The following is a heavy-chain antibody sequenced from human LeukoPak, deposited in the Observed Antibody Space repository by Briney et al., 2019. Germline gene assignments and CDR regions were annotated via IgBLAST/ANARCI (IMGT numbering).Heavy chain of an antibody. CDR3: ARTPDCSSTSCYEAFDY. Sequence: GASVKVSCKASGYTFTSYDINWVRQATGQGLEWMGWMNPNSGNTGYAQKFQGRITMTRNTSISTAYMELSSLRSEDTAVYYCARTPDCSSTSCYEAFDYWGQGTLVTVSS. J-gene: IGHJ4*02. V-gene: IGHV1-8*01. CDR1: GYTFTSYD. D-gene: IGHD2-2*01. CDR2: MNPNSGNT.